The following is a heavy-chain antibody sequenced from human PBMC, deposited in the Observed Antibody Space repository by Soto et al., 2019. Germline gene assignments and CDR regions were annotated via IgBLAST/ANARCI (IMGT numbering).Heavy chain of an antibody. D-gene: IGHD4-17*01. Sequence: QITLKESGPTLVKPTQTLTLTCTASGLSFGTSGVGVGWIRQPPGKALEWLALICWNDDQRYSPSLKSSLTITKDTSKNQVVLTMTNVDPVDTATYYCASMTTVATAAFDIWGQGIMVTVPS. CDR1: GLSFGTSGVG. J-gene: IGHJ3*02. CDR2: ICWNDDQ. CDR3: ASMTTVATAAFDI. V-gene: IGHV2-5*01.